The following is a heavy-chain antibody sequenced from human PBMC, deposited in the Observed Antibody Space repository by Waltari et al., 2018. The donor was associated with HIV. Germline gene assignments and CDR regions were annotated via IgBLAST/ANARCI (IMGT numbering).Heavy chain of an antibody. V-gene: IGHV4-31*11. CDR3: ARVTAYCSGTSCFVLDS. D-gene: IGHD2-2*01. J-gene: IGHJ4*02. CDR1: GDSTSSGTYY. CDR2: IYSGGST. Sequence: QVQLQESGPGLVKPSQTLSLTRAVSGDSTSSGTYYWTWIRQLPGKGLEWLGYIYSGGSTFYNSSLKSRLTISLDTSNNQFSLKLTSVSAADTAVYYCARVTAYCSGTSCFVLDSWGQGTLVTVSS.